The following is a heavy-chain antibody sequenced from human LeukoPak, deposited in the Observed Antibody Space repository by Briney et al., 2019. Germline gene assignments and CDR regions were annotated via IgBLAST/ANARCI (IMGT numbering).Heavy chain of an antibody. V-gene: IGHV1-2*02. Sequence: ASVKVSCKASGYTFTSYYMHWVRQAPGQGLEWMGWINPNSGGTNYAQKLQGRVTMTTDTSTSTAYMELRSLRSDDTAVYYCARDLGSGWSGDAFDIWGQGTMVTVSS. CDR3: ARDLGSGWSGDAFDI. CDR1: GYTFTSYY. J-gene: IGHJ3*02. D-gene: IGHD6-19*01. CDR2: INPNSGGT.